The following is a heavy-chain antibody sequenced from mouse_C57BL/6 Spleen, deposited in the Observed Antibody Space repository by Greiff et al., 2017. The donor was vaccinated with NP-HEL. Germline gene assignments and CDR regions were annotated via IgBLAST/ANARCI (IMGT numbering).Heavy chain of an antibody. CDR1: GYTFTSYW. CDR3: ARVDSSGYVPYAMDY. D-gene: IGHD3-2*02. CDR2: IDPSDSYT. J-gene: IGHJ4*01. V-gene: IGHV1-69*01. Sequence: QVQLQQPGAELVMPGASVKPSCKASGYTFTSYWMHWVKQRPGQGLEWIGEIDPSDSYTNYNQKFKGKSTLTVDKSSSTAYMQLSSLTSEDSAVYYCARVDSSGYVPYAMDYWGQGTSVTVSS.